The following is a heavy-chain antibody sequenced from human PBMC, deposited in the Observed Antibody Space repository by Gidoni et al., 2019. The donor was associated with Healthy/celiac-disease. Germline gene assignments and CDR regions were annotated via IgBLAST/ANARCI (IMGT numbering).Heavy chain of an antibody. CDR2: INPNSGGR. Sequence: QGQLVQSGAEVKKPGAAVKVACKASGYTFTGYYILWVRQDPGQGLEWMGGINPNSGGRNYAQKFQGRVTMTRDTSISTAYMEMSRLRCDDTAVYYCARVQRYSSSGIHYDYYGMDVWGQGTTVTVSS. CDR3: ARVQRYSSSGIHYDYYGMDV. CDR1: GYTFTGYY. V-gene: IGHV1-2*02. D-gene: IGHD6-13*01. J-gene: IGHJ6*02.